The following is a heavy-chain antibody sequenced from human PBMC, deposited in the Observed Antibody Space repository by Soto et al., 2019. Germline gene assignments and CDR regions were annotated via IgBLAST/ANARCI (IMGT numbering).Heavy chain of an antibody. J-gene: IGHJ6*02. CDR3: ARDFPFYYGMDV. D-gene: IGHD3-16*01. CDR2: IKQDGGER. V-gene: IGHV3-7*01. Sequence: QAGGSLRLSCAASVFTFMSSWMGWVRQAPGKGLEWVANIKQDGGERNYLDSVKGRFTISRDNAENSLFLQMNSLRAEDTAVYYCARDFPFYYGMDVWGQGTTVTVSS. CDR1: VFTFMSSW.